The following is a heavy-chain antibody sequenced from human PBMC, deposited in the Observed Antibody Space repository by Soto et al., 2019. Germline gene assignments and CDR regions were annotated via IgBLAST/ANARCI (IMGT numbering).Heavy chain of an antibody. D-gene: IGHD3-16*01. CDR3: ARVSGGVVVAMTHFHY. Sequence: EVHLVESGGGLVQPGGSLRLSCAASGFAFSTYTMTWVRQAPGKGLEWVSYISSSSATIHYADSVKGRFTISRDNAENSLYLQMSGLRDEDTAVYYCARVSGGVVVAMTHFHYWGQGTLVTVSS. V-gene: IGHV3-48*02. J-gene: IGHJ4*02. CDR2: ISSSSATI. CDR1: GFAFSTYT.